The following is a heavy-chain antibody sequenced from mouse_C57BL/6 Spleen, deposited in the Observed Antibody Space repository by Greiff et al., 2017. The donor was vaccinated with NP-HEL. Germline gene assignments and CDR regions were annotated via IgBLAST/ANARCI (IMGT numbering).Heavy chain of an antibody. D-gene: IGHD2-4*01. Sequence: QVQLKESGPGLVQPSQSLSITCTVSGFSLTSYGVHWVRQSPGKGLEWLGVIWSGGSTDYNAAFISRLSISKDNSKSQVFFKMNSLQADDTAIYYCARMDDYEWYFDVWGTGTTVTVSS. V-gene: IGHV2-2*01. CDR2: IWSGGST. CDR3: ARMDDYEWYFDV. CDR1: GFSLTSYG. J-gene: IGHJ1*03.